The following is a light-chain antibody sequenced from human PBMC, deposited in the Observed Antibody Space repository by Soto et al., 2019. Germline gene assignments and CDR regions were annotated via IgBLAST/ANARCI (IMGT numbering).Light chain of an antibody. CDR3: LQDHDYPRT. CDR2: SAT. CDR1: QDISKD. Sequence: AIPMTQSPTFLSASVGDRVIITCRASQDISKDLGWYQQKPGKAPKFLIYSATSTQSGVPSTFSGSGFGTDFTLTISSLQPEDFATYYCLQDHDYPRTFGQGTKVEF. J-gene: IGKJ1*01. V-gene: IGKV1-6*01.